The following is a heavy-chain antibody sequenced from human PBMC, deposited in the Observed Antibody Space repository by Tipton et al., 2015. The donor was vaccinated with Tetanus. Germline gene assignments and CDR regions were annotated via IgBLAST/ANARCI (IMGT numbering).Heavy chain of an antibody. CDR1: GFILRDYY. J-gene: IGHJ4*02. CDR3: AAALPGAPPPY. V-gene: IGHV3-11*01. CDR2: ISGSSGDI. D-gene: IGHD6-25*01. Sequence: SLRLSCAASGFILRDYYMSWIRQAPGKGLEWVSYISGSSGDIYHAGSVKGRLTTSRDNAKWSLYLQLDTLRAEDTAVYYCAAALPGAPPPYWGQGTLVTVSS.